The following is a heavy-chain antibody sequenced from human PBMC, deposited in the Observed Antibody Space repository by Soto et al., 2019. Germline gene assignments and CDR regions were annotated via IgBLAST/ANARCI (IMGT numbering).Heavy chain of an antibody. V-gene: IGHV3-9*01. CDR2: ISWNGAAT. Sequence: EVQLVESGGGLVQPGGSLRLSCAASGFTFDDYAIHWVRQAPGKGLEWVSGISWNGAATGYADSVKGRFTISRDNAKNTVYLHMNSLGSDDTAIYYCANLPLSGSGFDCWGLGTLVTVSS. CDR1: GFTFDDYA. CDR3: ANLPLSGSGFDC. D-gene: IGHD3-10*01. J-gene: IGHJ4*02.